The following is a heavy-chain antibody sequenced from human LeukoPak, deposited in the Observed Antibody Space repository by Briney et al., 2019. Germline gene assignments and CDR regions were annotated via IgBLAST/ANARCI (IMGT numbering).Heavy chain of an antibody. J-gene: IGHJ4*02. CDR2: IYSGGST. Sequence: GGSLRLSCAASGFTVSSNYMSWVRQAPGKGLEWVSVIYSGGSTYYADSVKGRFTISRDNSKNTLYLQMNSLRAEDTAVYYCARGGIYYYDSSGYLPDYWGQGTLVTVSS. V-gene: IGHV3-53*01. CDR3: ARGGIYYYDSSGYLPDY. CDR1: GFTVSSNY. D-gene: IGHD3-22*01.